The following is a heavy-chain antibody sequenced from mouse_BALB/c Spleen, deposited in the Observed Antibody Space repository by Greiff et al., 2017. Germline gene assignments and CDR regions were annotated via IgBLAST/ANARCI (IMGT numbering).Heavy chain of an antibody. CDR2: ISCYNGAT. V-gene: IGHV1S34*01. CDR3: ARVDGYPDYYAMDC. J-gene: IGHJ4*01. CDR1: GYSFTGYY. Sequence: LVKTGASVKISCKASGYSFTGYYMHWVKQSHGKSLEWIGYISCYNGATSYNQKFKGKATFTVDTSSSTAYMQFNSLTSEDSAVYYCARVDGYPDYYAMDCWGQGTSVTVSS. D-gene: IGHD2-3*01.